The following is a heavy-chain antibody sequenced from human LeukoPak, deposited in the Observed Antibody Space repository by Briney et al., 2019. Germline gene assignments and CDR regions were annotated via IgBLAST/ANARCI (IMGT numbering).Heavy chain of an antibody. Sequence: SVKVSCKASGGTFSSYAISWVRQAPGQGLEWMGGIIPIFGTANYAQKFQGRVTITTDESTSTAYMELSSLRSEDTAVYYCARTVSVTGTTGLDYWGQGTLVTVSS. CDR2: IIPIFGTA. J-gene: IGHJ4*02. D-gene: IGHD1-14*01. V-gene: IGHV1-69*05. CDR1: GGTFSSYA. CDR3: ARTVSVTGTTGLDY.